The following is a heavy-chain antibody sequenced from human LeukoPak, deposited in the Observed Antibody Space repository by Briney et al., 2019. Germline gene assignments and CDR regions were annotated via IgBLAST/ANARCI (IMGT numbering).Heavy chain of an antibody. D-gene: IGHD3-10*01. V-gene: IGHV3-21*01. J-gene: IGHJ3*02. CDR2: ITETSHV. CDR3: ARDTHYYGSGSPAFDI. CDR1: GFTFSAYS. Sequence: GGSLRLSCAASGFTFSAYSMNWVRQAPGKGLEWVSSITETSHVYYAESVKGRFTISRGNAKNALYLQMNSLRAEDTAMYYCARDTHYYGSGSPAFDIWGQGTMVTVSS.